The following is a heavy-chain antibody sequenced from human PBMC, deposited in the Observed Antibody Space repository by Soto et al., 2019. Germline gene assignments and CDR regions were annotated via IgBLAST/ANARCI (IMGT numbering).Heavy chain of an antibody. CDR3: ARVIGYSNWFDP. D-gene: IGHD2-15*01. CDR1: GGSISSGGYY. CDR2: IYYSGST. J-gene: IGHJ5*02. V-gene: IGHV4-30-4*08. Sequence: SETLSLTCSVSGGSISSGGYYWSWIRQPPGKGLEWIGYIYYSGSTYYNPSLKSRVTISVDTSKNQFSLKLSSVTAADTAVYYCARVIGYSNWFDPWGQGTLVTVSS.